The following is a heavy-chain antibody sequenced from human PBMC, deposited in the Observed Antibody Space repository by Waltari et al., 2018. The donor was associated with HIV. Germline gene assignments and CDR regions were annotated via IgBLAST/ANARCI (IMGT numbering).Heavy chain of an antibody. CDR3: AKFRGSGSDY. CDR1: GFTFEGYA. V-gene: IGHV3-23*01. D-gene: IGHD3-10*01. CDR2: ISGSGGST. Sequence: EVQLLESGGGWVQPGGSLRLSCAASGFTFEGYAMTWVRLAPGKGLEGVSCISGSGGSTFYADSVKGRFAISRDNSKNTLYLQMNTLRAEDTAVYYCAKFRGSGSDYWGQGAQVTVSS. J-gene: IGHJ4*02.